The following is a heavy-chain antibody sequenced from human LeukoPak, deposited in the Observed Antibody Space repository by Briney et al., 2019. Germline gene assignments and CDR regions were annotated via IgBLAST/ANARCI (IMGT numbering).Heavy chain of an antibody. CDR1: GGSISSYY. CDR3: ARGGGRYDSSLRTFDP. D-gene: IGHD3-22*01. J-gene: IGHJ5*02. V-gene: IGHV4-59*01. Sequence: SETLSLTCTVSGGSISSYYWSWIRQPPGKGLEWIGYIYYSGSTNYNPSLKSRVTISVDTSKNQFSLKLSSVTAADTAVYYCARGGGRYDSSLRTFDPWGQGTLVTVSS. CDR2: IYYSGST.